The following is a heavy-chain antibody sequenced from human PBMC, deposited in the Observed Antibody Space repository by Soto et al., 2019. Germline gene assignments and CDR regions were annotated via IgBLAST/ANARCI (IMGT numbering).Heavy chain of an antibody. J-gene: IGHJ6*02. CDR2: IYYSGST. D-gene: IGHD2-2*02. CDR1: GGSVSSGSYY. CDR3: ASVTRTCISTSCYSYYYGMDV. V-gene: IGHV4-61*01. Sequence: PSETLSLTCTVSGGSVSSGSYYWSWIRQPPGKGLEWIGYIYYSGSTNYNPSLKSRVTISVDTSKNQFSLKLSSVTAADTAVYYCASVTRTCISTSCYSYYYGMDVWGQGTTVTVSS.